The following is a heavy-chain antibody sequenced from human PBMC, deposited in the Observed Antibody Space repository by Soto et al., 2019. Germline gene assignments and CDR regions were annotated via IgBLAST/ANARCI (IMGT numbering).Heavy chain of an antibody. CDR3: AKDRAGSGDY. CDR2: ISGSGGST. D-gene: IGHD3-10*01. J-gene: IGHJ4*02. Sequence: LRLSYASSGFTFNSYAMNWIRQAPGKGLEWVSAISGSGGSTYYADSVKGRFTISRNNSKNTLYMQMNSLRAEDTAVYYCAKDRAGSGDYWGQGTLVTVSS. V-gene: IGHV3-23*01. CDR1: GFTFNSYA.